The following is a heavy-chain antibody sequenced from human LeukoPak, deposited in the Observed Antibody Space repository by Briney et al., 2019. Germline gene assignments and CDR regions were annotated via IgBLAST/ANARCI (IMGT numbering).Heavy chain of an antibody. CDR3: ARGWGTHGFDF. J-gene: IGHJ4*02. CDR1: GGSFSSYY. CDR2: INHSADT. Sequence: SEILSLTCAVYGGSFSSYYWTWVRQPPGKGLEWIGDINHSADTNYNPSLKSRVSISMDTSKNQFSLKLNSVTAADTAVYYCARGWGTHGFDFWGLGTPVTVS. D-gene: IGHD2-8*01. V-gene: IGHV4-34*01.